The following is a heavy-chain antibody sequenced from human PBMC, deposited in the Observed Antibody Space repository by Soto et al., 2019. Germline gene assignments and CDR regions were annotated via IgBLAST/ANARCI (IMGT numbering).Heavy chain of an antibody. J-gene: IGHJ4*02. CDR3: AKGLALMADH. D-gene: IGHD2-21*01. CDR2: ILYDGSKE. CDR1: GFSFNTYV. Sequence: PGGSLRLSCTDSGFSFNTYVMDWVRQAPGKGLEWVARILYDGSKEYYADPVKGRVTISRDNSKNTLYLQMDRLRVEDTAVYFCAKGLALMADHWGQGTPVTVSS. V-gene: IGHV3-30*18.